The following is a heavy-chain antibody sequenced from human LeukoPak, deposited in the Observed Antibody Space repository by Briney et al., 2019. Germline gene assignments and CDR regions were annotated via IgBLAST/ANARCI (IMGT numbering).Heavy chain of an antibody. CDR2: ISGSGGST. D-gene: IGHD3-10*01. V-gene: IGHV3-23*01. Sequence: PGGSLRLSCAASGFTFSSYAMSWVRQAPGKGLEWVSAISGSGGSTYYADSVKGRFTISRDNSKNTLYLQMNSLRAEDTAVYYCAITPSYYYGSGSPSNWGQGTLVTVSS. CDR3: AITPSYYYGSGSPSN. CDR1: GFTFSSYA. J-gene: IGHJ4*02.